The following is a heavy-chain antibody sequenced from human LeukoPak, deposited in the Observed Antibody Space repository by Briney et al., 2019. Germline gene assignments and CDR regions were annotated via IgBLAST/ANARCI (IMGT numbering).Heavy chain of an antibody. CDR3: ARLILGYSYDIDSYYYYMDV. J-gene: IGHJ6*03. CDR2: IYYSGST. V-gene: IGHV4-39*01. Sequence: SETLSLTCTVSGGSISSSSYYWGWIRQPPGKGLEWIGSIYYSGSTYYNPSLKSRVTISVDTSKNQFSLKLSSVTAADTAVYYCARLILGYSYDIDSYYYYMDVWGKGTTVTVSS. D-gene: IGHD5-18*01. CDR1: GGSISSSSYY.